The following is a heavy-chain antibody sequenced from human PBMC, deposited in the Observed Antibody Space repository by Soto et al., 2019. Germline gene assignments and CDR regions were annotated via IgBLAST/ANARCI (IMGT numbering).Heavy chain of an antibody. V-gene: IGHV3-23*01. CDR2: ISGSFGRT. CDR1: GXSFSSFA. CDR3: ASRSATLLRRRY. J-gene: IGHJ4*02. Sequence: GSLRLSCLASGXSFSSFAMDWVRRAPGKGLEGVSTISGSFGRTSYADSVQGRFTVSRDNSNNTLYLQPNSLRAQDKPVYGCASRSATLLRRRYWGPGTQVTVSS. D-gene: IGHD5-12*01.